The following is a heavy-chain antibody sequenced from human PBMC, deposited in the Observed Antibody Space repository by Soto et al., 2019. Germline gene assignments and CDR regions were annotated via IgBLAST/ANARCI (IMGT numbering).Heavy chain of an antibody. V-gene: IGHV5-10-1*01. CDR1: GYSFTSYW. J-gene: IGHJ4*02. D-gene: IGHD3-22*01. CDR3: ARTYYYDSSGYYEDSYYFDY. CDR2: IDPSDSYT. Sequence: EVQLVQSGAEVKKPGESLRISCKGSGYSFTSYWISWVRQMPGKGLEWMGRIDPSDSYTNYSPSFQGHVTISADKSISTAYLQWSSLKASDTAMYYCARTYYYDSSGYYEDSYYFDYWGQGTLVTVSS.